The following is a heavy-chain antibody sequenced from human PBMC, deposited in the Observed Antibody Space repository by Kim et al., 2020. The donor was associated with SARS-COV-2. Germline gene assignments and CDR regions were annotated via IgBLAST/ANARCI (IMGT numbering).Heavy chain of an antibody. V-gene: IGHV4-34*01. J-gene: IGHJ6*02. Sequence: SETLSLTCAVYGGSFSGYYWSWIRQPPGKGLEWIGEINHSGSTNYNPSLKSRVTISVDTSKNQFSLKLSSVTAADTAVYYCARGRGSGWQYYYYGMDVWGQGTTVTVSS. D-gene: IGHD6-19*01. CDR1: GGSFSGYY. CDR3: ARGRGSGWQYYYYGMDV. CDR2: INHSGST.